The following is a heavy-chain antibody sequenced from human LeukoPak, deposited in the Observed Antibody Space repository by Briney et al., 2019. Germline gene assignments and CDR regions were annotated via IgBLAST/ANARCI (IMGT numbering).Heavy chain of an antibody. CDR3: ARDILTGNSYSNVLHWFDS. V-gene: IGHV4-39*07. J-gene: IGHJ5*01. CDR2: IYYSGST. CDR1: NDSISSSPSY. Sequence: SETLSLTCLVSNDSISSSPSYWGWIRQPPGKGLEWVGTIYYSGSTYKNPSLKSRVSMSVDTSKNRFSLRLSSVTAADTAVYFCARDILTGNSYSNVLHWFDSWGQGTLVTVSS. D-gene: IGHD5-18*01.